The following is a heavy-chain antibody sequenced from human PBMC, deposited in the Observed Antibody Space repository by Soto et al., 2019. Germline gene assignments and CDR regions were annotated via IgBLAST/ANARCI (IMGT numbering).Heavy chain of an antibody. V-gene: IGHV3-33*08. CDR3: AREPSGYSSSSGQYFQH. D-gene: IGHD6-6*01. Sequence: GSLRLSCAASGFTFSSYGMHWVRQAPGKGLEWVAVIWYDGSNKYYADSVKGRFTISRDNSKNTLYLQMNSLRAEDTAVYYCAREPSGYSSSSGQYFQHWGQGTLVTVSS. CDR2: IWYDGSNK. CDR1: GFTFSSYG. J-gene: IGHJ1*01.